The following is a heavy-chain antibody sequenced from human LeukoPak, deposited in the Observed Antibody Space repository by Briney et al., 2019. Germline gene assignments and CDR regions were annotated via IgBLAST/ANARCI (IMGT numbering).Heavy chain of an antibody. V-gene: IGHV1-46*01. D-gene: IGHD2-15*01. CDR3: AREGGSLGGFDY. CDR1: GYTFTSYY. J-gene: IGHJ4*02. Sequence: GASVKVSCKASGYTFTSYYMHWVRQAPGQGLEWMGIINPSGGSTSYAQKFQGGVTMTRDTSTSTVYMELSSLRSEDTAVYYCAREGGSLGGFDYWGQGTLVTVSS. CDR2: INPSGGST.